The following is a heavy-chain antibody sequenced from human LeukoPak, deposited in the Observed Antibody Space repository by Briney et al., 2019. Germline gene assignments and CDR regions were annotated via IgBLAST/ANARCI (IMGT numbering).Heavy chain of an antibody. J-gene: IGHJ4*02. D-gene: IGHD5-12*01. CDR3: TTDLDSSGYDFFFDY. CDR2: IKSKIDGGTT. V-gene: IGHV3-15*01. CDR1: GFTFSNAW. Sequence: GGSLRLSCAASGFTFSNAWMSWVRQAPGKGLEWVGRIKSKIDGGTTDYAAPVKGRFTISRDDSKNTLYLQMNSLKTEDTAVYYCTTDLDSSGYDFFFDYWGQGTLVTVSS.